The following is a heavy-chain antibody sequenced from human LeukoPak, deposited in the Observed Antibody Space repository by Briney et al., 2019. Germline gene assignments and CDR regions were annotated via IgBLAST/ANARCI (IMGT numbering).Heavy chain of an antibody. J-gene: IGHJ6*02. CDR3: ARVSADYYYGMDV. Sequence: SETLSLTCTVSGGSIGSYYWSWIRQPPGKGLEWIGYIYYSGSTNYNPSLKSRVTISVDTSKNQFSLKLSSVTAADTAVYYCARVSADYYYGMDVWGQGTTVTASS. V-gene: IGHV4-59*08. CDR2: IYYSGST. D-gene: IGHD2-2*01. CDR1: GGSIGSYY.